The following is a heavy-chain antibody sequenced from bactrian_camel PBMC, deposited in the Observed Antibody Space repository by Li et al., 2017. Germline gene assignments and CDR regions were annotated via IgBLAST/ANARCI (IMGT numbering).Heavy chain of an antibody. CDR3: AAKGGGYCGTDSPEIFAS. CDR1: EYTYSLPY. J-gene: IGHJ4*01. D-gene: IGHD2*01. V-gene: IGHV3S53*01. CDR2: IIRDGRT. Sequence: HVQLVESGGGSVQAGGSLRLSCAASEYTYSLPYMGWFRRIPDKEREGVAHIIRDGRTGYADSMKGRVTISQDNAKNNVYLEMNSLVTDDTAMYYCAAKGGGYCGTDSPEIFASWGQGTQVTVSS.